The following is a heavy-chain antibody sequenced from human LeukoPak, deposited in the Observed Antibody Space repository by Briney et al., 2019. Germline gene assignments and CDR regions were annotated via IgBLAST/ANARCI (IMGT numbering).Heavy chain of an antibody. CDR1: GGSFSGYY. D-gene: IGHD6-13*01. V-gene: IGHV4-34*01. Sequence: SETLSLTCAVYGGSFSGYYWSWIRQPPGKGLEWIGETNHSGSTNYNPSLKSRVTISVDTSKNQFSLKLSSVTAADTAVYYCARVVAAAVPYSHYYYYGMDVWGQGTTVTVSS. J-gene: IGHJ6*02. CDR3: ARVVAAAVPYSHYYYYGMDV. CDR2: TNHSGST.